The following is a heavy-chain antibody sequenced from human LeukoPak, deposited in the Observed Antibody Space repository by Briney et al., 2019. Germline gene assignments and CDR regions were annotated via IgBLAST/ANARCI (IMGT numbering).Heavy chain of an antibody. V-gene: IGHV1-69*04. Sequence: SVKVSCKASGGTFSSYAISWVRQAPGQGLEWMGRIIPILGIANYAQKFQGRVTITADKSTSTAYMELSSLRSDDTAVYYCARLGISGTYYYDSSGLPDYWGQGTLVTVSS. CDR2: IIPILGIA. J-gene: IGHJ4*02. CDR3: ARLGISGTYYYDSSGLPDY. CDR1: GGTFSSYA. D-gene: IGHD3-22*01.